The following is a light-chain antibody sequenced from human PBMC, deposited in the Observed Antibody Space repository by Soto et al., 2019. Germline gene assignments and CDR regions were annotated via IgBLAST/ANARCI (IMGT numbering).Light chain of an antibody. CDR1: SSNIGAGYD. J-gene: IGLJ2*01. CDR3: QSYDSSLSGVV. Sequence: QLVLTQPPSVSGAPGQRVTISCTGSSSNIGAGYDVNWYQQLPGTAPKLLIYANSNRPSGVPDRFSGSESGTSASLAITGLQAEDEADYYCQSYDSSLSGVVFGGGTKLTVL. CDR2: ANS. V-gene: IGLV1-40*01.